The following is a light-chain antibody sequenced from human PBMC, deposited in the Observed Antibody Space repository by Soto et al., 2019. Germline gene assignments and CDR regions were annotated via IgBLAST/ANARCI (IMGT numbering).Light chain of an antibody. CDR1: QGISSA. V-gene: IGKV1-13*02. CDR2: DAS. CDR3: QEFNSYPFN. Sequence: AIQLTQSPSSLSASVGDRVTITCRASQGISSALAWYQQKPGKAPKLLIYDASSLGSGVPSRFSGSGSGTDFTLTISNLQPDDFATYYCQEFNSYPFNFGVGTQVEIK. J-gene: IGKJ4*01.